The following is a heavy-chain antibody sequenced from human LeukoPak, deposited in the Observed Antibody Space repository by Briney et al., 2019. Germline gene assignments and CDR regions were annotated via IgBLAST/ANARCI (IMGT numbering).Heavy chain of an antibody. CDR1: GFTFSSYE. D-gene: IGHD2-15*01. Sequence: GGSLRLSCVASGFTFSSYEVNWVRQAPGKGLEWVSYISRSGTTTFYADSVKGRFTISRDNAKNSLYLQMNSLRAEDTAVYYCAKDLRYCSGGSCYLDYWGQGTLVTVSS. CDR3: AKDLRYCSGGSCYLDY. V-gene: IGHV3-48*03. CDR2: ISRSGTTT. J-gene: IGHJ4*02.